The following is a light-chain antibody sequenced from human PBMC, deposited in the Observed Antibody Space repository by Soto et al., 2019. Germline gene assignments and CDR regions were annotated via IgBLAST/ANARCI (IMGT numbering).Light chain of an antibody. CDR3: QQYNHCTSIN. CDR2: GAS. V-gene: IGKV3-15*01. J-gene: IGKJ5*01. Sequence: EIVMTQSPATLSVSAWERAILSCSASQSIRTNVAWYQQRPGQAPRLLIYGASTRATDIPARFSGSGSGTEFTLTISRLQSEDFAIYYCQQYNHCTSINFGQGTRLEF. CDR1: QSIRTN.